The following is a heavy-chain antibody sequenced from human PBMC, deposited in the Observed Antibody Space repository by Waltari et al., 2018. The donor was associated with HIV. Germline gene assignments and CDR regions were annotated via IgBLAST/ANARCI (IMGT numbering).Heavy chain of an antibody. CDR3: ARASHYIEFSTFDGDYYFDL. D-gene: IGHD3-9*01. CDR1: GFSVRNHW. J-gene: IGHJ4*02. CDR2: INSDGGTR. Sequence: VQLVESGGGSIKTGGSLRLSCAGSGFSVRNHWMDWVRQGPGKGLVWFESINSDGGTRNYADAVKGRFVISRDNSRNTVYLQLNSVKVEDTAVYFCARASHYIEFSTFDGDYYFDLWGRGTRVAVSS. V-gene: IGHV3-74*01.